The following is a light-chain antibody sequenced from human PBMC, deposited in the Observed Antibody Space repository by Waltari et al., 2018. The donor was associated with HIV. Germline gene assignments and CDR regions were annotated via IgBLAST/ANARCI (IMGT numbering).Light chain of an antibody. CDR2: EVS. Sequence: QSALTQPASVSGSLGQSLTISCTGTTTDVGYYNYVSWYQYHPGKAPKLIIYEVSDRPSWVSNLFAGSKSGNTASLTISGLQAEDETDYYGASYTTRKTWVFGG. CDR3: ASYTTRKTWV. CDR1: TTDVGYYNY. V-gene: IGLV2-14*01. J-gene: IGLJ3*02.